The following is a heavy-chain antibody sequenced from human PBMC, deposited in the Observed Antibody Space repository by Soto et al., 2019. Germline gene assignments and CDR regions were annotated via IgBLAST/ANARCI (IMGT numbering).Heavy chain of an antibody. Sequence: EVQLVESGGGLVKPGGSLRLSCAASGFTFSSYSMNWVRQAPGKGLEWVSSISSSSSYIYYADSVKGRFTISRDNAKNSLYLQMNSLRAEDTAVYYCAREVVAANAFDSWGQGTMVTVSS. J-gene: IGHJ3*02. CDR2: ISSSSSYI. V-gene: IGHV3-21*01. CDR1: GFTFSSYS. D-gene: IGHD2-15*01. CDR3: AREVVAANAFDS.